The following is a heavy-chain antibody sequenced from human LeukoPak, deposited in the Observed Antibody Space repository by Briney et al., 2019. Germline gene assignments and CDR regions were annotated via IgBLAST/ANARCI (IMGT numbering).Heavy chain of an antibody. Sequence: GGSLRLSCAASGFTFSNYCMHWVRHAPGKGLGWVSRINSDGINTSYADSVKGRFTISRDNAKNTLNLQMNSLRAEDTAVYYCANRMVRGVIDYWGQGTLVTVSS. J-gene: IGHJ4*02. CDR3: ANRMVRGVIDY. V-gene: IGHV3-74*01. CDR1: GFTFSNYC. CDR2: INSDGINT. D-gene: IGHD3-10*01.